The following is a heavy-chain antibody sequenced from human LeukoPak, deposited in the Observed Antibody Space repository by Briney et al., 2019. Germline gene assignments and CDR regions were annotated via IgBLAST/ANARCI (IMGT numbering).Heavy chain of an antibody. CDR1: GGSFSGYY. CDR3: ARPYDSSGYYYYY. CDR2: INHSGST. Sequence: SETLSLTCAVYGGSFSGYYWSWIRQPPVKGLEWIGEINHSGSTNYNPSLKSRVTISVDTSKNQFSLKLSSVTAADTAVYYCARPYDSSGYYYYYWGQGTLVTVSS. V-gene: IGHV4-34*01. J-gene: IGHJ4*02. D-gene: IGHD3-22*01.